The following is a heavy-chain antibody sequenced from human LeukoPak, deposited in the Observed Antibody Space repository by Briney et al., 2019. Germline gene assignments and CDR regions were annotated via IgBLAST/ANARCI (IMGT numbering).Heavy chain of an antibody. CDR2: IKSKTDGGTT. J-gene: IGHJ4*02. CDR3: TTGVAGTDVGYFDY. Sequence: PGGSLRLSCAASGFTFSNAWMSWVRQAPGKGLEWVGRIKSKTDGGTTDYAAPVKGRFTISRDDSKNTLYLQMNSRKTEDTAVYYCTTGVAGTDVGYFDYWGQGTLVTVSS. D-gene: IGHD6-19*01. V-gene: IGHV3-15*01. CDR1: GFTFSNAW.